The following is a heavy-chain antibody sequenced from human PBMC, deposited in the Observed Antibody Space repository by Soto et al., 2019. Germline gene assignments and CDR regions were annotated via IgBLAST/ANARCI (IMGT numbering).Heavy chain of an antibody. V-gene: IGHV3-23*01. CDR2: ISGSGGST. D-gene: IGHD3-3*01. CDR3: AKDPGGGYYDFWSGYYPNRFDP. J-gene: IGHJ5*02. CDR1: GFTFSSYA. Sequence: GGSLRLSCAASGFTFSSYAMSWVRQAPGKGLEWVSAISGSGGSTYYADSVKGRFTISRDNSKNTLYLQMNSLRAEDTAVYYCAKDPGGGYYDFWSGYYPNRFDPWGQGTLVTVSS.